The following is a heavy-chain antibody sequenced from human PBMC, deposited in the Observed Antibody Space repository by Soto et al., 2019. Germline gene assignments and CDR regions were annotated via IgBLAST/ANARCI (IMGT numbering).Heavy chain of an antibody. CDR1: GFTFSSYA. J-gene: IGHJ4*02. D-gene: IGHD1-26*01. Sequence: EVQLLESGGGLVQPGGSLRLSCAASGFTFSSYAMSWDRQAPGKGLEWVSAISGSGGSTYYADSVKGRFPISRDNSKNTLYLQMNSLRAEDTAVYYCATDFKGRWELLPPVDYWGQGTLVTVSS. V-gene: IGHV3-23*01. CDR3: ATDFKGRWELLPPVDY. CDR2: ISGSGGST.